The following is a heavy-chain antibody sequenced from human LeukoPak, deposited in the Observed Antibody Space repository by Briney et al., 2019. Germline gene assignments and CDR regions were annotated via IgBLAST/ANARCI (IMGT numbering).Heavy chain of an antibody. CDR1: GGSISSYY. Sequence: KSSETLSLTCTVSGGSISSYYWSWIRQPPGKGLEWIGYIYYSGSTNYNPSLKSRVTISVDTSKNQFSLKLSSVTAADTAVYYCARVDTAMVPFDYWGQGTLVTVSS. D-gene: IGHD5-18*01. CDR3: ARVDTAMVPFDY. J-gene: IGHJ4*02. V-gene: IGHV4-59*01. CDR2: IYYSGST.